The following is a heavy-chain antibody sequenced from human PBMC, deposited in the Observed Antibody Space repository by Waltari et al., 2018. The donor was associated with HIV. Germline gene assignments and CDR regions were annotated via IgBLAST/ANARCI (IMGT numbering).Heavy chain of an antibody. D-gene: IGHD3-22*01. CDR3: ARDQDYYDSSGYTCYAFDP. V-gene: IGHV4-38-2*02. CDR1: ASSINSRYY. J-gene: IGHJ3*01. CDR2: IYRTGTT. Sequence: QVRLQESGPGLVKPSETLSLTCSVSASSINSRYYWGWTRQAPGKGLEWIGSIYRTGTTYYNPSLKSRVSISLNMSRNQFSLKLTSVTAADTAVYYCARDQDYYDSSGYTCYAFDPWGQGTMVIVSS.